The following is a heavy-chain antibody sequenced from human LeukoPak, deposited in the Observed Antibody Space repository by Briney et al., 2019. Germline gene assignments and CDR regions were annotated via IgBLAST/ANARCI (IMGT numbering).Heavy chain of an antibody. Sequence: PGGSLRLSCAASGFTFSSYAMSWARQAPGKGLEWVSAISGSGGSTYYADPVKGRFTISRDNSKNTLYLQMNSLRAEDTAVYYCAKDHGYSSSSPGDYGMDVWGQGTTVTVSS. V-gene: IGHV3-23*01. CDR1: GFTFSSYA. J-gene: IGHJ6*02. CDR3: AKDHGYSSSSPGDYGMDV. CDR2: ISGSGGST. D-gene: IGHD6-6*01.